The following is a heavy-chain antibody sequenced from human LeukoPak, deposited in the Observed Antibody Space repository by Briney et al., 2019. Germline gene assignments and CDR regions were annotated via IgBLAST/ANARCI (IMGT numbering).Heavy chain of an antibody. Sequence: SETLSLTCAVYGGSFSGYYWSWIRQPPGKGLEWIGEINHSGSTNYNPSLKSRVTISVDTSKNQFSLKLSSVTAADTAVYYCARSDRQRARSGRLEAFDIWGQGTMVTVSP. D-gene: IGHD3-10*01. V-gene: IGHV4-34*01. CDR3: ARSDRQRARSGRLEAFDI. CDR1: GGSFSGYY. CDR2: INHSGST. J-gene: IGHJ3*02.